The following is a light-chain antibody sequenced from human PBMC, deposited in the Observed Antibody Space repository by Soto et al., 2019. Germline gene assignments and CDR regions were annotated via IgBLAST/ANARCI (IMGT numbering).Light chain of an antibody. J-gene: IGKJ3*01. CDR3: QQHGSSPFT. Sequence: ELTQSPGTLSLSPGERATLSCRASQSVTSSYLAWYQQKPGQAPRLLISGASTRATGIPDRFSASGFGTDFTLTISTLEPEEFAVYYCQQHGSSPFTFGPGTKVDIK. CDR2: GAS. V-gene: IGKV3-20*01. CDR1: QSVTSSY.